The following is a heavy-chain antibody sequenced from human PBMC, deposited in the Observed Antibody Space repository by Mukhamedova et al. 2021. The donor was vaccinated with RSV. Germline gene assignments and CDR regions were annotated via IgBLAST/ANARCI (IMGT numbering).Heavy chain of an antibody. D-gene: IGHD5-18*01. V-gene: IGHV1-3*01. J-gene: IGHJ4*02. CDR3: ATTRGFSYRFDY. Sequence: VTITRDTSASTAYMELSSLRSEDTAVYYCATTRGFSYRFDYWGQGTLVTVSS.